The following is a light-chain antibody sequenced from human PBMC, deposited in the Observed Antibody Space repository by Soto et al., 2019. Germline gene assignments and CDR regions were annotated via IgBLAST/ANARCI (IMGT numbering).Light chain of an antibody. CDR2: DAS. Sequence: DIQMTQSPSTLSASVGDRVTITCRASQSITNRLAWYQQKPGKAPKVLIYDASNLESGVPSRFRGSGSGTEFILTISSLQPDDFATYWCQHYGGMWAFGQGTKLEIK. V-gene: IGKV1-5*01. J-gene: IGKJ1*01. CDR1: QSITNR. CDR3: QHYGGMWA.